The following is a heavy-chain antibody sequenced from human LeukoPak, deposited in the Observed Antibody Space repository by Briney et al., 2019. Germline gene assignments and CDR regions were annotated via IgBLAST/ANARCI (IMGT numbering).Heavy chain of an antibody. CDR3: AGGDYNSWVY. CDR1: GFTFSSYA. Sequence: GGSLRLSCAASGFTFSSYAMSWVRPAPGKGLEWVSAISGSGGSTYYADSVKGRFTISRDNAQNSLYLQMSSLRAEDTAIYYCAGGDYNSWVYWGQGTLVTVSS. V-gene: IGHV3-23*01. J-gene: IGHJ4*02. CDR2: ISGSGGST. D-gene: IGHD6-13*01.